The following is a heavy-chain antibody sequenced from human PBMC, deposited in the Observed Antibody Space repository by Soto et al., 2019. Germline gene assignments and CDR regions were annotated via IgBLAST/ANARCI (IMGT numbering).Heavy chain of an antibody. CDR2: IYPGDSDT. V-gene: IGHV5-51*01. CDR1: EYKVSTLHYFTSYW. Sequence: GESLKISCMGSEYKVSTLHYFTSYWIASVRQMPGEGLEWMGIIYPGDSDTRYSPSFQGQVTISADKSISTAYLQWSSLKASDTAMYYCARRRGGSTDAFDIWGQGTMVTVSS. J-gene: IGHJ3*02. CDR3: ARRRGGSTDAFDI.